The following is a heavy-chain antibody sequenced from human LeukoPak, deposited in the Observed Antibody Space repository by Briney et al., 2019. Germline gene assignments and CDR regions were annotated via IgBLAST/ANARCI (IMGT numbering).Heavy chain of an antibody. V-gene: IGHV1-8*02. CDR1: GYTFTGYY. J-gene: IGHJ4*02. CDR2: MNPNSGNT. D-gene: IGHD3-10*01. CDR3: ARVWTASGNYGFDY. Sequence: VASVKVSCKASGYTFTGYYMHWVRQAPGQGLEWMGWMNPNSGNTGYAQKFQGRVTMTGNTSISTAYMELSSLRSEDTAIYYCARVWTASGNYGFDYWGQGTLVTVSS.